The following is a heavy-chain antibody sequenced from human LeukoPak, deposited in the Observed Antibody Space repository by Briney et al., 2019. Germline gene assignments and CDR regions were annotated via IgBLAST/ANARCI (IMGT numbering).Heavy chain of an antibody. CDR3: ARQLVGVSYYMDV. CDR1: GYIFTNYA. Sequence: VASVKVSCKASGYIFTNYAISWVRQAPGQGLEWMGWNSAYNGNPKYAQKFQGRVTMTTDTSTNTAYMEVRSLRPDDTAVYYCARQLVGVSYYMDVWGKGTTVIVSS. D-gene: IGHD1-26*01. CDR2: NSAYNGNP. J-gene: IGHJ6*03. V-gene: IGHV1-18*01.